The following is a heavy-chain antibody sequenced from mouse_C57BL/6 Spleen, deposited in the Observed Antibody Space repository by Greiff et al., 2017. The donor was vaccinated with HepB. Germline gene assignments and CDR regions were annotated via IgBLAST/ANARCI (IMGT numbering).Heavy chain of an antibody. CDR1: GYAFTNYL. Sequence: QVQLQQSGAELVRPGTSVKVSCKASGYAFTNYLIEWVKQRPGQGLEWIGVINPGSGGTNYNEKFKGKATLTADKSSSTAYMQLSSLTSEDSAVYFCARRTAQATGWGQGTLVTVSA. V-gene: IGHV1-54*01. CDR3: ARRTAQATG. CDR2: INPGSGGT. D-gene: IGHD3-2*02. J-gene: IGHJ3*01.